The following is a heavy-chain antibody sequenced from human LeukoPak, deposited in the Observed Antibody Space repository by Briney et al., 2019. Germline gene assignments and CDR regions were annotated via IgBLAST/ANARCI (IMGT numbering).Heavy chain of an antibody. J-gene: IGHJ4*02. V-gene: IGHV3-11*01. CDR3: AREMRGYDILTGYTEAYYFDY. CDR2: INSAGDNI. Sequence: GGSLRLSCVASGFTFSDYFMSWIRQAPGKGLEWLSFINSAGDNIYYADSVKGRFTISRDSSKNTLYLQMNSLRAEDTAVYYCAREMRGYDILTGYTEAYYFDYWGQGTLVTVSS. D-gene: IGHD3-9*01. CDR1: GFTFSDYF.